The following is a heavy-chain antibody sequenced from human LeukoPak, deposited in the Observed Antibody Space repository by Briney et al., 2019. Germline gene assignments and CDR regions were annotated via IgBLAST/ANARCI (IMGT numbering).Heavy chain of an antibody. CDR3: AREEVEMATGGAFDI. Sequence: SVTFSCKASGGTFSSYAISWVRQAPGQGLEWMGRIIPIFGIANYAQMFQGRVTITADKSTSTAYMELSSLRSEDTAVYYCAREEVEMATGGAFDIWGQGTMGTVSS. CDR2: IIPIFGIA. CDR1: GGTFSSYA. V-gene: IGHV1-69*04. J-gene: IGHJ3*02. D-gene: IGHD5-24*01.